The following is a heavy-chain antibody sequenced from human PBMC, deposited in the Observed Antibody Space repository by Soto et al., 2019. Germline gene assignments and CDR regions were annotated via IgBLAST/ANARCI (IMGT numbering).Heavy chain of an antibody. CDR1: GFTFSSYA. Sequence: GGSLRLSCAASGFTFSSYAMSWVRQAPGKGLEWVSAFSGCGGSTYYADSVKGRFTISRDNSKNTLYLQMNSLRAEDTAVYYCAKDLIGLSIFTIFPPPDQYYFDYWGQGTLVTVSS. D-gene: IGHD3-3*01. CDR2: FSGCGGST. CDR3: AKDLIGLSIFTIFPPPDQYYFDY. V-gene: IGHV3-23*01. J-gene: IGHJ4*02.